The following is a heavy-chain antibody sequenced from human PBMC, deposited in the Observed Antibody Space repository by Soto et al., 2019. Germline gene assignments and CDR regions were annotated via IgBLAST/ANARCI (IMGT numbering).Heavy chain of an antibody. D-gene: IGHD2-15*01. CDR2: ISSSSSTI. J-gene: IGHJ3*02. Sequence: EVQLVESGGGLVQPGGSLRLSCAASGFTFSSYSMNWVRQAPGKGLEWVSYISSSSSTIYYADSVKGRFTISRDNAKNSLYLQMNSLRAEDTAVYYCARAGESRSEDIVVVVAATRAFDIWGQGTMVTVSS. CDR1: GFTFSSYS. V-gene: IGHV3-48*01. CDR3: ARAGESRSEDIVVVVAATRAFDI.